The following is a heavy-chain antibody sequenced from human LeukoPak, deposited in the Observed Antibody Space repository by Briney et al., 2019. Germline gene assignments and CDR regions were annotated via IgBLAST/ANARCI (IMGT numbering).Heavy chain of an antibody. Sequence: PSQTLSLTCTVSGGSISGGGYYWSWIRQHPGKGLEWIGYIYYSGSTYYNPSLKSRVTISVDTSKNQFSLKLSSVTAADTAVYYCARGGRVATSYYFDYWGQGTLVTVSS. CDR2: IYYSGST. D-gene: IGHD5-12*01. CDR3: ARGGRVATSYYFDY. J-gene: IGHJ4*02. V-gene: IGHV4-31*03. CDR1: GGSISGGGYY.